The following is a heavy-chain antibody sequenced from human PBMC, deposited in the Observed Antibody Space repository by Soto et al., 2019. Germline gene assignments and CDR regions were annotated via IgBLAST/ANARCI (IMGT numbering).Heavy chain of an antibody. CDR3: AREGQTEYYFDY. V-gene: IGHV1-18*01. CDR1: DYTFTSYD. J-gene: IGHJ4*02. CDR2: ISAYSGNT. Sequence: QVQLVQSGAEVKKPGASVKVSCKASDYTFTSYDISRVRQAPGQGLEWMGWISAYSGNTNYAQKFQGRVTMTTDTSTSTAYMELRSLRSDDTAVYYCAREGQTEYYFDYWGRGTLVTVSS.